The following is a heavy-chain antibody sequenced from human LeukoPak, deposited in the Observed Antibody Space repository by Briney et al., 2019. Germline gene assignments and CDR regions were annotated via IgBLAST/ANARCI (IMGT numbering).Heavy chain of an antibody. CDR3: AREEDYGGNFVEY. Sequence: GASVKVSCKASGYTFTGYYMRWVRQAPGQGLEWMGWINPKSGGTNYARKFQGRVTMTRDTSISTAYMELSRLRSDDTAVYYCAREEDYGGNFVEYWGQGTLVTVSS. CDR1: GYTFTGYY. V-gene: IGHV1-2*02. J-gene: IGHJ4*02. D-gene: IGHD4-23*01. CDR2: INPKSGGT.